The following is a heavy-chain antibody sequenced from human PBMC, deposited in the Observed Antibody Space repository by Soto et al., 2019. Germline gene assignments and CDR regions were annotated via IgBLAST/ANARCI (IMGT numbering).Heavy chain of an antibody. J-gene: IGHJ4*02. Sequence: QVQLQQWGAGLLKPSETLSLTCAVYGGSLSGYYWSWIRQPPGKALEWIGEINHSGNTNYNPSLKIRVTISVDTSKNQLFLNLSSVTAADTAMYYCARHHVRGRTIAGAAEFWGQGTLVTVSS. CDR2: INHSGNT. V-gene: IGHV4-34*01. CDR1: GGSLSGYY. D-gene: IGHD1-26*01. CDR3: ARHHVRGRTIAGAAEF.